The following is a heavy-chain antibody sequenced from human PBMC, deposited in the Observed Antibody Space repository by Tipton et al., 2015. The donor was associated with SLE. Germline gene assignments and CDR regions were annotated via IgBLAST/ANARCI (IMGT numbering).Heavy chain of an antibody. CDR2: INHSGST. Sequence: TLSLTCAVYGGSFSGYYWSWIRQPPGKGLEWIGEINHSGSTNYNPSLKSRVTISVDTSKNQFSLKLSSVTAADTAVYYCARRWGATYPFDYWGQGTLVTVSS. CDR3: ARRWGATYPFDY. CDR1: GGSFSGYY. V-gene: IGHV4-34*01. D-gene: IGHD1-26*01. J-gene: IGHJ4*02.